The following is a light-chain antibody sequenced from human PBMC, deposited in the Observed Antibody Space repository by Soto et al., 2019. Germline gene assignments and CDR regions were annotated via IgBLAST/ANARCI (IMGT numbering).Light chain of an antibody. V-gene: IGLV2-8*01. CDR3: SSYVARHTLA. J-gene: IGLJ2*01. Sequence: QSALTQPPYASGSPGQSVAISCTGTTSDVGGYNYVSWYQQHPGKAPKLIIYDVSKRPSGVPDRFSGSKSGNTASLTVSGLQGEDEADYYCSSYVARHTLAFGGGTKLTVL. CDR1: TSDVGGYNY. CDR2: DVS.